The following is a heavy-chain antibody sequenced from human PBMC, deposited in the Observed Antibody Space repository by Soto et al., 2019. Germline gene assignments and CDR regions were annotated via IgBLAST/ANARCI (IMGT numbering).Heavy chain of an antibody. V-gene: IGHV4-31*03. CDR1: RAFINSGGFY. J-gene: IGHJ5*02. CDR2: IFHSGST. D-gene: IGHD2-15*01. CDR3: VRGGIAGHWFDP. Sequence: QVQLQESGEGLVKPTQTLSLTCSVSRAFINSGGFYYSWIRQPPGKGLEWLGYIFHSGSTLYNPSLRGRLTLSADTSRNQLSLYRTSVTAADTAVYYCVRGGIAGHWFDPWGQGILVTVSS.